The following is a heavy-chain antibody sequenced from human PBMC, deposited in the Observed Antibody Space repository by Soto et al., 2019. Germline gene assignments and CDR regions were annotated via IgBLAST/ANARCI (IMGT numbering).Heavy chain of an antibody. CDR2: IHHTDGS. D-gene: IGHD2-15*01. J-gene: IGHJ4*02. CDR1: GGSVSTINW. CDR3: ASHGGFSFDF. V-gene: IGHV4-4*02. Sequence: QVQLQESGPGLVNPSGTLSLTCAISGGSVSTINWWSWVRQPPGKGLEWIGEIHHTDGSHYNPSLKSRVSISVDKSKNQISLQLTSVTAADTAGYYCASHGGFSFDFCGQRTLVTVSS.